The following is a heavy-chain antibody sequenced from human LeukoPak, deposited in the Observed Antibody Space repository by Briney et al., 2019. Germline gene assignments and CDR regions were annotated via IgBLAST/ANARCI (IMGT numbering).Heavy chain of an antibody. J-gene: IGHJ5*02. Sequence: ASVKVSCKASGGTFSTYAINWVRQAPGQGLEWMGGIIPIFGTANYARKFQGRVTITADESTSTAFMELNSLRSEDTAVYYCARGRTSSGWFPTWGQGTLVTVSS. D-gene: IGHD6-19*01. CDR2: IIPIFGTA. CDR3: ARGRTSSGWFPT. V-gene: IGHV1-69*13. CDR1: GGTFSTYA.